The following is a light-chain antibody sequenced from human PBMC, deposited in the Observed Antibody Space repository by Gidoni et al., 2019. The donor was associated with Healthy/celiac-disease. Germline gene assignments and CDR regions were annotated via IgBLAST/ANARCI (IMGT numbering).Light chain of an antibody. V-gene: IGLV2-11*01. CDR3: CSYAGSYTVV. Sequence: QSALTQPRSVSGCPRQSVTISCTGTSSDVGGYNYVSWYQQHPGKAPKLMIYDVSKRPSGVPDRFSGSKSGNTASLTISGLQAEDEADYYCCSYAGSYTVVFGGGTKLTVL. J-gene: IGLJ2*01. CDR1: SSDVGGYNY. CDR2: DVS.